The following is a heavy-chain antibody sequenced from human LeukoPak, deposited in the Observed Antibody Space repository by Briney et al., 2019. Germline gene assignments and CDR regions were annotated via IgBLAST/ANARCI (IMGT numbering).Heavy chain of an antibody. V-gene: IGHV3-23*01. CDR2: ISGSGGST. J-gene: IGHJ3*02. CDR3: AKDRRGYYYDSSGYYPI. Sequence: GGSLRLSCAVSGITLSNYGMSWVRQAPGKGLEWVSAISGSGGSTYYADSVKGRFTISRDNSKNTLYLQMNSLRAEDTAVYYCAKDRRGYYYDSSGYYPIWGQGTMVTVSS. D-gene: IGHD3-22*01. CDR1: GITLSNYG.